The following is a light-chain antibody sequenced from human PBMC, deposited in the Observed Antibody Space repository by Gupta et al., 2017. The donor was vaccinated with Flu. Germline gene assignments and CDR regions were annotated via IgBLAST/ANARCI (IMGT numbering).Light chain of an antibody. J-gene: IGKJ5*01. CDR2: DTS. CDR3: QQYGNAPPT. CDR1: HDINNY. V-gene: IGKV1-33*01. Sequence: GDRFTITCQASHDINNYLNWYQQKPGKAPRLVLYDTSSLQTGVPSRFSGSGSGTDFTFTISSLQPEDIATYYCQQYGNAPPTFGQGTRLDIK.